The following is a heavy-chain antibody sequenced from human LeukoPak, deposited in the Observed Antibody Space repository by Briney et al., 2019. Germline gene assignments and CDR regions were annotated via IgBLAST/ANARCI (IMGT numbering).Heavy chain of an antibody. J-gene: IGHJ4*02. D-gene: IGHD6-25*01. CDR2: IDGGGVNT. CDR1: GFTFSNYG. Sequence: PGGSLRLSCAGSGFTFSNYGMSWVCQAPGKGLEWVSAIDGGGVNTLYADSVKGRFTISRDNSKNTVYLQMNSLSAEDTAIYYCAKRSARPKPFDCWGQGTLVTVSS. V-gene: IGHV3-23*01. CDR3: AKRSARPKPFDC.